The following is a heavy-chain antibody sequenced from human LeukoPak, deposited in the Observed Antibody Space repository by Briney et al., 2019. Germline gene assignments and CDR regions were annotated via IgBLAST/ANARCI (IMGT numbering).Heavy chain of an antibody. CDR1: GFTFSSYG. CDR3: ARDTNYYFDY. J-gene: IGHJ4*02. CDR2: INPNSGGT. D-gene: IGHD2-8*01. Sequence: GGSLRLSCAASGFTFSSYGMHWVRQAPGQGLEWMGWINPNSGGTNYAQKFQGRVTMTRDTSISTAYMELSRLRSDDTAVYYCARDTNYYFDYWGQGTLVTVSS. V-gene: IGHV1-2*02.